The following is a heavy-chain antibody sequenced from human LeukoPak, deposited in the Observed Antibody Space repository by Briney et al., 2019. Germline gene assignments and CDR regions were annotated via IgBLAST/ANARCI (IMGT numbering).Heavy chain of an antibody. J-gene: IGHJ3*02. Sequence: HAGGSLRLSCAASGFTFDDYTMHWVRQAPGKGLEWVSLISWDGGSTYYADSVKGRFTISRDNAKRSVYLQMNSLRVEDTAVYYCARDIHSVAFDIWGQGTMVTVSS. CDR1: GFTFDDYT. CDR3: ARDIHSVAFDI. V-gene: IGHV3-43*01. CDR2: ISWDGGST.